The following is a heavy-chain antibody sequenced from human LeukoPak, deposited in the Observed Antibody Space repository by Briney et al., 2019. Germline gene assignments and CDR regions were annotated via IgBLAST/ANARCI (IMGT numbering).Heavy chain of an antibody. V-gene: IGHV3-74*01. Sequence: GGSLRLSCAASGFTFSTYWMHWVRQAPGKGLVWVSRINPDGTTTSYADSVKGRFTISRDNAKDTVYLQMNSLRAEDTAVYYCARDLGIGGYRALNNWGQGTLVTVSS. CDR1: GFTFSTYW. CDR3: ARDLGIGGYRALNN. J-gene: IGHJ4*02. CDR2: INPDGTTT. D-gene: IGHD1-26*01.